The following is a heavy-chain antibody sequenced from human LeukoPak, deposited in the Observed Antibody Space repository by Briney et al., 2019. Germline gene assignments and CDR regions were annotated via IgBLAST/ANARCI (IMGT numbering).Heavy chain of an antibody. J-gene: IGHJ3*02. CDR1: GFTFSSYA. D-gene: IGHD6-19*01. CDR3: AKPSGSGWFEAGDAFDI. V-gene: IGHV3-23*01. Sequence: PGGSLRLSCAASGFTFSSYAMSWVRQAPGKGLEWVSAISGSGGSTYYADSVEGRFTISRDNSKNTLYLQMNSLRAEDTAVYYCAKPSGSGWFEAGDAFDIWGQGTMVTVSS. CDR2: ISGSGGST.